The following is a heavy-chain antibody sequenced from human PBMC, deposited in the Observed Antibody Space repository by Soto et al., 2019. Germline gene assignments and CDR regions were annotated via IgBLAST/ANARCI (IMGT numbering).Heavy chain of an antibody. V-gene: IGHV1-3*01. D-gene: IGHD2-2*02. Sequence: ASVNVSCKSSVYIFTYFGIHWVRQAPGQRLEWLGWIISVNDKTLYSPKFQGRLAITRDTSANTAYMDLYSLRSEDSAVYYCARGRRSCTGNNCYTDFDFWGQGSLVTVSS. CDR1: VYIFTYFG. J-gene: IGHJ4*02. CDR3: ARGRRSCTGNNCYTDFDF. CDR2: IISVNDKT.